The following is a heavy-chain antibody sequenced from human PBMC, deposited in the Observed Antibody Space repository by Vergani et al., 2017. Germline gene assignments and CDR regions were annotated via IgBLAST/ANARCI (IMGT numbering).Heavy chain of an antibody. CDR3: ASGRWDSSGYYIG. CDR1: GYTFTSYA. D-gene: IGHD3-22*01. CDR2: INAGNGNT. J-gene: IGHJ4*02. Sequence: QVQLVQPGAEVKKPGASVKVSCKASGYTFTSYAMHWVRQAPGQRLEWMGWINAGNGNTKYSQKFQGRVTLTRDTSASTAYMELSSLGSEDTAVYYCASGRWDSSGYYIGWGQGTLVTVSS. V-gene: IGHV1-3*01.